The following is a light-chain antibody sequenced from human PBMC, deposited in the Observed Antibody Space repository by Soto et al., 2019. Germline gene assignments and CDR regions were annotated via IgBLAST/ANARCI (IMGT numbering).Light chain of an antibody. V-gene: IGKV3-20*01. Sequence: DIVLTQSPGTLSLSPGERATLSCGTSQSLNSDYLAWYQQIPGQAPRVLIYGASTRPPGIPDRFSGSGSGTDFTLTISRLEPEDSAVYYCQQFGNSRYIFGPGTKVEIK. CDR2: GAS. CDR1: QSLNSDY. J-gene: IGKJ2*01. CDR3: QQFGNSRYI.